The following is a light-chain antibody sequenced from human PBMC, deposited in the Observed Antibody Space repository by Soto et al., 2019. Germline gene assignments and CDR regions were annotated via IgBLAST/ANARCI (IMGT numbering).Light chain of an antibody. J-gene: IGLJ2*01. V-gene: IGLV4-69*01. CDR2: INSDGSQ. CDR3: QTWDTGIRV. CDR1: SGHSNYV. Sequence: QSVLTQSPSASASLGASVKITCTLISGHSNYVIAWHQQQPEKGPRYFMKINSDGSQSKGDGIPDRFSGSSSGAERSLTISSLQSEDEADYYCQTWDTGIRVFGGGTKLTVL.